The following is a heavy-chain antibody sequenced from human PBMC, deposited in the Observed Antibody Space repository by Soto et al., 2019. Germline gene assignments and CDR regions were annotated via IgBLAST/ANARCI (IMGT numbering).Heavy chain of an antibody. V-gene: IGHV3-15*07. CDR1: GFTFSNAW. J-gene: IGHJ6*03. CDR2: IKSKTDGGTT. Sequence: EVQLVESGGGLVKPGGSLRLSCAASGFTFSNAWMNWVRQAPGKGLEWVGRIKSKTDGGTTDYIAPVKGRFTISRDDSKNTLYLQMNSLKTEDTAVYYCTTEGLDRFGDPSYYMDVWGKGTTVTVSS. D-gene: IGHD3-10*01. CDR3: TTEGLDRFGDPSYYMDV.